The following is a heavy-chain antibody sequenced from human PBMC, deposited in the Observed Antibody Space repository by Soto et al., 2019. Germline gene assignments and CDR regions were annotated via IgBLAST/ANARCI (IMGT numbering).Heavy chain of an antibody. CDR3: TREQSDDNYFDP. CDR1: GAALSSGGYF. V-gene: IGHV4-61*08. J-gene: IGHJ5*02. Sequence: PSETLSLTCTVSGAALSSGGYFYTWVRQPPGKGLEWLGYIYYSGGTNYNPSLKSRVAISLDKSKSQFSLRLISVTAADTAVYYYTREQSDDNYFDPWGQGTLVTVSS. CDR2: IYYSGGT. D-gene: IGHD6-19*01.